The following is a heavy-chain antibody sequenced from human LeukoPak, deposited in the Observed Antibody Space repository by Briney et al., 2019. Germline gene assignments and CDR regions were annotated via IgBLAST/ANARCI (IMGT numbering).Heavy chain of an antibody. Sequence: GASVKVSCKASGYTFTGYYMHWVRQAPGQGLEWMGWINPNSGGTNYEEKLQGRVTMTRDTSISTAYMELSRLRSDDTAVYYCARNVAITGTCDYWGQGTLVTVSS. D-gene: IGHD2-8*02. CDR2: INPNSGGT. V-gene: IGHV1-2*02. CDR3: ARNVAITGTCDY. J-gene: IGHJ4*02. CDR1: GYTFTGYY.